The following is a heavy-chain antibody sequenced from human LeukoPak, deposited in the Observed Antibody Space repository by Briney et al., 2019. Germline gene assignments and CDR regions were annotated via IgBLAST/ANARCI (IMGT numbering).Heavy chain of an antibody. J-gene: IGHJ4*02. CDR2: ISAYNGNT. CDR3: ARDLEGYCSGGSCYASDY. V-gene: IGHV1-18*01. CDR1: GYTFTSYG. D-gene: IGHD2-15*01. Sequence: ASVKVSCKASGYTFTSYGISWVRQAPGQGLEWMGWISAYNGNTNYAQKLQGRVTMTTDTSTSTAYMELRSLRSDDTAVYYCARDLEGYCSGGSCYASDYWGQGTQVTVSS.